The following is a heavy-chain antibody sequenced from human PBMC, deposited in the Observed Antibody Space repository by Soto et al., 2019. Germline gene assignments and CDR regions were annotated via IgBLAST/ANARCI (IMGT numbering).Heavy chain of an antibody. CDR3: ARDIYCGGDFFFCGYYYGMDV. CDR2: ISSSGSTI. V-gene: IGHV3-11*01. J-gene: IGHJ6*02. D-gene: IGHD2-21*02. Sequence: PGGSLRLSCAASGFTFSDYYMSWIRQAPGKGLEWVSYISSSGSTIYYADSVKGRFTISRDNAKNSLYLQMNSLRAEDTAVYYCARDIYCGGDFFFCGYYYGMDVWGQGTTVTVSS. CDR1: GFTFSDYY.